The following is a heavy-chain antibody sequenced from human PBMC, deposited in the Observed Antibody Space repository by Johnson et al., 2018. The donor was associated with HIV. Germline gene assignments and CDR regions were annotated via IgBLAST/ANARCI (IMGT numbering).Heavy chain of an antibody. Sequence: VQLVESGGGVVQPGRSLRLSCAASGFTFSSYAMHWVRQAPGKGLEWVANIKQDGSEKYYVDSVKGRFTISRDNAKNSLYLQMNSLRAEDTAVYYCARDTSWSDTGSIDAFDIWGQGTMVTVSS. CDR3: ARDTSWSDTGSIDAFDI. CDR2: IKQDGSEK. J-gene: IGHJ3*02. V-gene: IGHV3-7*03. CDR1: GFTFSSYA. D-gene: IGHD1-14*01.